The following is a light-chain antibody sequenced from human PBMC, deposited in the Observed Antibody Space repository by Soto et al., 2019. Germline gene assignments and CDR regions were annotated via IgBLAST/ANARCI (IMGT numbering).Light chain of an antibody. J-gene: IGLJ2*01. CDR3: SSYRSSPTPVV. CDR2: DVS. V-gene: IGLV2-14*01. Sequence: QSVLTQPASVSGSPGQSITVSCTGTNSDVGGYNSVSWYQQHPGKAPKLLIYDVSNRPSGVSNRFSGSKSGNTASLTISGLQAEDEADYYCSSYRSSPTPVVFGGGTKLTVL. CDR1: NSDVGGYNS.